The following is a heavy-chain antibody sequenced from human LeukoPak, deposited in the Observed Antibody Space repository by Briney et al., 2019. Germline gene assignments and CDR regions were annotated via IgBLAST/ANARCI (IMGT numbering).Heavy chain of an antibody. V-gene: IGHV3-23*01. CDR2: ISGSGGST. CDR3: AKVVFDDYYGSGAYTFDY. CDR1: GFTFSSYA. Sequence: PGGSLRLSCAASGFTFSSYAMSWVRQAPGKGLEWVSAISGSGGSTYYADSVKGRFTISRDNSKNTLYLQMNSLRAEDTAVYYCAKVVFDDYYGSGAYTFDYWGQGTLVTVSS. D-gene: IGHD3-10*01. J-gene: IGHJ4*02.